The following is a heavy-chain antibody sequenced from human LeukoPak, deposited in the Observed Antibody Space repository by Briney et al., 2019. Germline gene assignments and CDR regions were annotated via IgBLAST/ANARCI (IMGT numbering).Heavy chain of an antibody. CDR2: LSGSGGST. CDR1: GFTFSSYG. V-gene: IGHV3-23*01. Sequence: GGSLRLSCAASGFTFSSYGMSWVRTPPGKGLEWVSALSGSGGSTYYADSVKGRFTISIDNSKNTLYLQMNSLRAEDTAVYYCAKGPLYDILTGYPPAPFYYWDQRTLVTVSS. CDR3: AKGPLYDILTGYPPAPFYY. D-gene: IGHD3-9*01. J-gene: IGHJ4*02.